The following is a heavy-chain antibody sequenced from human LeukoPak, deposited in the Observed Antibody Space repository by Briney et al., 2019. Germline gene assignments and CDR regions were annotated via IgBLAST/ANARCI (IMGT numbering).Heavy chain of an antibody. CDR2: IYTSGST. Sequence: SETLSLTCTVSGGSISSYYWSWIRQPAGKGLEWIGRIYTSGSTNYNPSLKSRVTISVDTSKNQFSLKLSSVPAADPAVYSCARGDYFWGSYRYFTYWGQETRATAPS. CDR1: GGSISSYY. CDR3: ARGDYFWGSYRYFTY. D-gene: IGHD3-16*02. J-gene: IGHJ4*02. V-gene: IGHV4-4*07.